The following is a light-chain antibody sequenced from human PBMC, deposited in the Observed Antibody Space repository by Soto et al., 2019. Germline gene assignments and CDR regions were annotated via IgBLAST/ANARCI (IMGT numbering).Light chain of an antibody. Sequence: DIVMTQSPATLSVSPGERATLSCRASQKINSDLAWYQQKPGQAPRLLIYGASTRATGVPTRFSGSGSGTEFTLTISSLQSEEFAVYYCQQYNDWPPYTFGQGTRLEIK. CDR3: QQYNDWPPYT. J-gene: IGKJ2*01. CDR2: GAS. V-gene: IGKV3-15*01. CDR1: QKINSD.